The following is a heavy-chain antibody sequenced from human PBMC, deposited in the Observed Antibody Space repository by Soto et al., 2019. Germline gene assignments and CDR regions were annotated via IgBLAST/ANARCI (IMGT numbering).Heavy chain of an antibody. J-gene: IGHJ6*02. V-gene: IGHV4-31*03. CDR1: GGSISSGGYY. CDR3: ARDGGPGMVYAIRRDYYYYGMDV. Sequence: QVQLQESGPGLVKPSQTLSLTCTVSGGSISSGGYYWSWIRQHPGKGLEWIGYIYYSGSTYYNPSPKSRVTISVDTSKNQFSLKLSSVTAADTAVYYCARDGGPGMVYAIRRDYYYYGMDVWGQGTTVTVSS. D-gene: IGHD2-8*01. CDR2: IYYSGST.